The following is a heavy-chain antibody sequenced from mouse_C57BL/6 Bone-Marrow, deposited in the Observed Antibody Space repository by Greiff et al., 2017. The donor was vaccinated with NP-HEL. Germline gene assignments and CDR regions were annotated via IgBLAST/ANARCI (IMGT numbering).Heavy chain of an antibody. CDR3: ARYCYGSSSFDY. J-gene: IGHJ2*01. D-gene: IGHD1-1*01. CDR2: IDPNSGGT. Sequence: QVQLQQSGAELVKPGASVKLSCKASGYTFTSYLMHWVKQRPGRGLEWIGRIDPNSGGTKYNEKFKSKATLTVDKPTSTAYMQLNSLTSEDAAVYYCARYCYGSSSFDYWGQGTTLTVSS. CDR1: GYTFTSYL. V-gene: IGHV1-72*01.